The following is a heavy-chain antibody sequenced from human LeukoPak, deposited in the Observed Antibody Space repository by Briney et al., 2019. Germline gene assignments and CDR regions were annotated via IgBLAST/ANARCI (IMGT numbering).Heavy chain of an antibody. CDR1: GYTLTELS. CDR2: VNPEDGET. D-gene: IGHD3-22*01. CDR3: ARDFDYYDSSGYEPFDY. V-gene: IGHV1-24*01. J-gene: IGHJ4*02. Sequence: ASVKVSCKVSGYTLTELSIHWVRQAPGKGLEWMGGVNPEDGETVYAQKFQGRVTMTEDTPIDTTYMEVSSLRSDDTAVYYCARDFDYYDSSGYEPFDYWGQGTLVTVSS.